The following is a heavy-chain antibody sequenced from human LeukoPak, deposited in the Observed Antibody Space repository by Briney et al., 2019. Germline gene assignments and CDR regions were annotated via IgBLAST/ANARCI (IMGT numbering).Heavy chain of an antibody. J-gene: IGHJ3*01. CDR3: ASFTLSV. D-gene: IGHD2-15*01. Sequence: PGGSLRLSCAASGFTFSSYAMSWVRQAPGKGLEWVSSISSSSSYIYYADSVKGRFTISRDNAKNSLYLQMNSLRAEDTAVYYCASFTLSVWGQGTMVTVSS. V-gene: IGHV3-21*01. CDR2: ISSSSSYI. CDR1: GFTFSSYA.